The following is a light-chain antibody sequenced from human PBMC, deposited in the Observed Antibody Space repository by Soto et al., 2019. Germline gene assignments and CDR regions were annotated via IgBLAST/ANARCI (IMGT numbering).Light chain of an antibody. J-gene: IGLJ1*01. V-gene: IGLV2-8*01. CDR2: EVN. CDR3: NSFAGSNNFYV. CDR1: SSDVGAYSY. Sequence: QSALTQPPSASGSPGQSVTISCTGTSSDVGAYSYVSWYQQHPGTAPKLMIYEVNKRPSGVPDRFSGSKSGNTASLTVSGLQAEDEADYYCNSFAGSNNFYVFGTGTKVTVL.